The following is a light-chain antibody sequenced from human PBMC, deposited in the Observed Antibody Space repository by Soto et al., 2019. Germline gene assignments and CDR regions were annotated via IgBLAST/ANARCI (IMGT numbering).Light chain of an antibody. CDR1: SSNIGSNY. J-gene: IGLJ1*01. V-gene: IGLV1-47*01. Sequence: SVLPQPPSASGTAGQRVTISCSGSSSNIGSNYVYWYQQLPGTAPKLLIYRNNQRPSGVPDRFSGSKSGTSASLAISGLRSEDEADYYCAAWDDSLSGPVYVFGTGTKVTVL. CDR2: RNN. CDR3: AAWDDSLSGPVYV.